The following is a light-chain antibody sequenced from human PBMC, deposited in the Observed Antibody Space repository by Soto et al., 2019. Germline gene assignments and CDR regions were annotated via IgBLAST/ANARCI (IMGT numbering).Light chain of an antibody. CDR1: QGISSTY. V-gene: IGKV1-9*01. CDR3: QQLNSYTLT. J-gene: IGKJ4*01. Sequence: DIQLTQSPSFLSASVGDRVTITCRASQGISSTYLAWYQQTPGKAPKILIYAASTLQSGVPSRLSGRGSGTDFTLTISSLQPEDFATYYCQQLNSYTLTLGGGTKVDIX. CDR2: AAS.